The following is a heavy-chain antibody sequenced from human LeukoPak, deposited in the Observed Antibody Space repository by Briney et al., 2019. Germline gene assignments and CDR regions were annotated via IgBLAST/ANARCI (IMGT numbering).Heavy chain of an antibody. Sequence: GRSLRLSCAASGFTFSYYSMNWVRQAPGKGLEWVSYISSSSDTMSYADSVKGRFTISRDNAKNSLYLQMYSLRVEDTAVYYCSSSSDYFDYWGQGTLVFVSS. CDR2: ISSSSDTM. V-gene: IGHV3-48*01. CDR3: SSSSDYFDY. CDR1: GFTFSYYS. D-gene: IGHD6-6*01. J-gene: IGHJ4*02.